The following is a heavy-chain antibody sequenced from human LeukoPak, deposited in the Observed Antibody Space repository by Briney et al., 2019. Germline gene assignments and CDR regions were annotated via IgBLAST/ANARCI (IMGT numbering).Heavy chain of an antibody. CDR2: ISYDGSNK. D-gene: IGHD3-22*01. Sequence: GGSLRLSCAASGFTFSSYDMHWVRQAPGKGLKWVAVISYDGSNKYYADSVKGRFTISRDNSKNTLYLQMSSLRAEDTAVYYCAKEGYDSSGYYYPWGQGTLVTVSS. V-gene: IGHV3-30*18. CDR3: AKEGYDSSGYYYP. CDR1: GFTFSSYD. J-gene: IGHJ5*02.